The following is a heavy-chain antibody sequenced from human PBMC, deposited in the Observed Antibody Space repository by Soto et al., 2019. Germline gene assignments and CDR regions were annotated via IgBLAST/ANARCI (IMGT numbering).Heavy chain of an antibody. V-gene: IGHV1-8*01. CDR1: GYTFTSYD. CDR2: MNPNSGNT. D-gene: IGHD6-19*01. Sequence: ASVKVSCKASGYTFTSYDINWVRQATGQGLEWMGWMNPNSGNTGYAQKFQGRVTMTRNTSISTAYMELSSLRSEDTAVYYCARGYSSGWYLAEWKINYYYYYYMDVWGKGTTVTVSS. CDR3: ARGYSSGWYLAEWKINYYYYYYMDV. J-gene: IGHJ6*03.